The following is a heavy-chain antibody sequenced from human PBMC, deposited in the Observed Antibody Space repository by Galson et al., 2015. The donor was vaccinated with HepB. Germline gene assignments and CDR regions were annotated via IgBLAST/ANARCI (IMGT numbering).Heavy chain of an antibody. D-gene: IGHD6-19*01. Sequence: SVKVSCKASGYTFTSYYMHWVRQAPGQGLEWMGIINPSGGSTSYAQKFQGRVTMTRDTSTSTVYMELSSLRSEDTAVYYCARDDLAMAGTGHWFDPWGQGTLVTVSS. CDR3: ARDDLAMAGTGHWFDP. CDR1: GYTFTSYY. V-gene: IGHV1-46*01. CDR2: INPSGGST. J-gene: IGHJ5*02.